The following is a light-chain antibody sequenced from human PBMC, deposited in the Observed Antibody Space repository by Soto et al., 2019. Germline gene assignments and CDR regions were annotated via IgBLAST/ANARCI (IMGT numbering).Light chain of an antibody. CDR2: EVS. CDR3: CSYAGSSTFWV. CDR1: SSDVGSYNL. J-gene: IGLJ3*02. Sequence: QSVLTQPASVSGSPGQSITISCTGTSSDVGSYNLVSWYQQHPGKAPKLMIYEVSKRPSGVSNGFSGSKSGNTASLTISGLQAEDEADYYCCSYAGSSTFWVFGGGTKLTVL. V-gene: IGLV2-23*02.